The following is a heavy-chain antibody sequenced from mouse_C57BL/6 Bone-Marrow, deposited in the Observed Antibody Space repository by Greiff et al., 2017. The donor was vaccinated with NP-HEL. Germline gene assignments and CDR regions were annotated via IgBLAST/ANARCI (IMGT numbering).Heavy chain of an antibody. CDR2: IYPGDGGT. CDR1: GYTFTSYD. Sequence: QVQLQQSGPELVKPGASVKLSCKASGYTFTSYDINWVKQRPGQGLEWIGWIYPGDGGTKYNEKFKGKATLTVDTSSSTAYMELHSLTSEDSAVYFCARRAWFAYWGQGTLVTVSA. CDR3: ARRAWFAY. J-gene: IGHJ3*01. V-gene: IGHV1-85*01.